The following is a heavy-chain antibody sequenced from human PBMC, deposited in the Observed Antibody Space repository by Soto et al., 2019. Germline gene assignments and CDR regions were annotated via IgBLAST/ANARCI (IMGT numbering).Heavy chain of an antibody. J-gene: IGHJ4*02. CDR2: IYYSGST. V-gene: IGHV4-59*01. CDR3: ATETIAAAGRYFDY. Sequence: SETLSLTCTVSGGSISSYYWSWIRQPPGKGLEWIGYIYYSGSTNYNPSLKSRVTISVDTSKNQFSLKLSSATAADTAVYYCATETIAAAGRYFDYWGQGTLVTVSS. CDR1: GGSISSYY. D-gene: IGHD6-13*01.